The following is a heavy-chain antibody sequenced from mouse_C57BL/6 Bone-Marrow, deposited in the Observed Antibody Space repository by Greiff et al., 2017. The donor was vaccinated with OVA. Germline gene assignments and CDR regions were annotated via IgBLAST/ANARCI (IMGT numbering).Heavy chain of an antibody. CDR1: GYTFTSYW. J-gene: IGHJ1*03. V-gene: IGHV1-7*01. CDR2: INPSSGYT. Sequence: QVQLKQSGAELAKPGASVKLSCKASGYTFTSYWMHWVKQRPGQGLEWIGYINPSSGYTKYNQKFKDKATLTADKSSSTAYMQLSSLTYEDSAVYYCARNYDGYYLYWYFDVWGTGTTVTVSS. CDR3: ARNYDGYYLYWYFDV. D-gene: IGHD2-3*01.